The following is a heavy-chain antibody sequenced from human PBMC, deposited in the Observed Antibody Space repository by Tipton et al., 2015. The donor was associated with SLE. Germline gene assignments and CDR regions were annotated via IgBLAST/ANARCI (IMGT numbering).Heavy chain of an antibody. J-gene: IGHJ6*02. Sequence: TLSLTCTVSGGSISSSGYYWSWIRQPPGKGLEWIGEINDSGSTNYNPSLKSRVTISVDTSKNQFSLKLGSVTAADTAVYYCAGGDCGGDCYTDYYGMDVWGQGTTVTVSS. CDR2: INDSGST. V-gene: IGHV4-39*07. CDR1: GGSISSSGYY. CDR3: AGGDCGGDCYTDYYGMDV. D-gene: IGHD2-21*01.